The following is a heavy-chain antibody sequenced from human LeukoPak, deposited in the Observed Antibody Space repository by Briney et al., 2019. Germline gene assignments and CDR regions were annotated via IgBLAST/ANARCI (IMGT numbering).Heavy chain of an antibody. CDR1: GGSFSGYY. CDR2: IYYSGST. D-gene: IGHD3-9*01. CDR3: ARDLSFDWFPYYFDY. J-gene: IGHJ4*02. V-gene: IGHV4-34*01. Sequence: SETLSLTCAVYGGSFSGYYWTWIRQPPGKGLEWIGSIYYSGSTYYNPSLKSPVTISIDTSKNQFSLKVSSVTAADTAIYYCARDLSFDWFPYYFDYWGQGILVTVSS.